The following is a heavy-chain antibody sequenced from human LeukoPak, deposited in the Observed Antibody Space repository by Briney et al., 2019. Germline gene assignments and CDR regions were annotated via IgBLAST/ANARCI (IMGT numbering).Heavy chain of an antibody. CDR2: INPSSGGT. Sequence: ASVTVSCKASGYTFTGYYLHWVRQAPGQGLEWMGRINPSSGGTNYAQKFQGRVTMTRDTSINTAYMDLSSLRSDDTAVYYCARGPSGSDYWGQGTLDTVSS. J-gene: IGHJ4*02. CDR3: ARGPSGSDY. D-gene: IGHD3-10*01. V-gene: IGHV1-2*06. CDR1: GYTFTGYY.